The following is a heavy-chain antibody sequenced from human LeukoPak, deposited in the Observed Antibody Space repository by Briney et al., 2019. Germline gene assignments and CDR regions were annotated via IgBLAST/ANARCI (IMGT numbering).Heavy chain of an antibody. J-gene: IGHJ3*02. Sequence: GGSLRLSCAASGFSFSDYAIYWVRQTPGKGLEWVAFIRYDGSNKIYADSVKGRFTISRDNSYNTVYLQMTGLRAEDTAVYYCAKDGRSSGYFRNDAFDIWGQGTMVTVSS. CDR1: GFSFSDYA. D-gene: IGHD3-22*01. CDR2: IRYDGSNK. CDR3: AKDGRSSGYFRNDAFDI. V-gene: IGHV3-30*02.